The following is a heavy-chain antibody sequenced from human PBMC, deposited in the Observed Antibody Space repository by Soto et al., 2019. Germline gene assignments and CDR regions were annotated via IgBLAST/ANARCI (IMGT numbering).Heavy chain of an antibody. Sequence: SVKVSCKASGGTFSSYAISWVRQAPGQGLEWMGGIIPIFGTANYAQKFQGRVTITADESTSTAYMELSSLRSEDTAVYYCARARRDYYDSSGYNGMLNYWGQGTLVTVSS. CDR2: IIPIFGTA. CDR1: GGTFSSYA. CDR3: ARARRDYYDSSGYNGMLNY. V-gene: IGHV1-69*13. D-gene: IGHD3-22*01. J-gene: IGHJ4*02.